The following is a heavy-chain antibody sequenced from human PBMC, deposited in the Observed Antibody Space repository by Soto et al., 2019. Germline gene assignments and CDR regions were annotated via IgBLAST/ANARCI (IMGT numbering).Heavy chain of an antibody. CDR3: ARDPSLSSSSYLSYYYGMDV. CDR1: GFTFGTYE. D-gene: IGHD6-6*01. Sequence: EVQLVESGGGLVQPGGSLRLSCAASGFTFGTYEMNWVRQAPGKGLEWVSYISGSGSTIYYADSVKGRFTISRDNAKNSLYLQLNSLRAEDTAVYYCARDPSLSSSSYLSYYYGMDVWGQGTTVTVSS. J-gene: IGHJ6*02. CDR2: ISGSGSTI. V-gene: IGHV3-48*03.